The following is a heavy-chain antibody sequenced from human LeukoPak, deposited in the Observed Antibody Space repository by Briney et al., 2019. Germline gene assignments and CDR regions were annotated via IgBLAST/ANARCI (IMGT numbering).Heavy chain of an antibody. V-gene: IGHV4-30-2*01. CDR2: IYHSGST. D-gene: IGHD4-23*01. CDR1: GGSISSGGYS. J-gene: IGHJ3*02. Sequence: SETLSLTCAVSGGSISSGGYSWSWIRQPPGKGLEWIGYIYHSGSTYYNPSLKSRVTISVDRSKNQFSLKLSSVTAADTAVYYCASCPIDYGGNLGAFDIWGQGTMVTVSS. CDR3: ASCPIDYGGNLGAFDI.